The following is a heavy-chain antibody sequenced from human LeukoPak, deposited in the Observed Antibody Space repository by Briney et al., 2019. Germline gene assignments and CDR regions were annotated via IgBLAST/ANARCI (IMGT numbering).Heavy chain of an antibody. CDR2: INHSGST. Sequence: KPSETLSLTCAVYGGSFSGYYWSWIRQPPGKGLEWIGEINHSGSTNYNPSLKSRVTISVDTSKNQFSLKLSSVTAADTAVYYCARGRVGYSYGFPFDYWGQGTLVTVSS. CDR3: ARGRVGYSYGFPFDY. J-gene: IGHJ4*02. V-gene: IGHV4-34*01. D-gene: IGHD5-18*01. CDR1: GGSFSGYY.